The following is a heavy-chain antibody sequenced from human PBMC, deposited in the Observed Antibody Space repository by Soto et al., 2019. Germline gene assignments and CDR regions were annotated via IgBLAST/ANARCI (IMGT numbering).Heavy chain of an antibody. CDR2: ISPDNGNT. Sequence: ASVKVSCKASGYTFTIYGINWVRQAPGQGLEWMGWISPDNGNTNYAQKLQGRVTMTTDTSTSTAYMELRSLRSDDTAVYYCARDPYHVLMVNAPNLYGMDVWGQGTTVTVSS. CDR3: ARDPYHVLMVNAPNLYGMDV. CDR1: GYTFTIYG. J-gene: IGHJ6*02. D-gene: IGHD2-8*01. V-gene: IGHV1-18*01.